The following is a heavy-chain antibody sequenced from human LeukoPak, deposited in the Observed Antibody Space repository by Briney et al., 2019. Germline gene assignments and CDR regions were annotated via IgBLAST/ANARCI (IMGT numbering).Heavy chain of an antibody. CDR3: ARDLFWTGYYYFDY. J-gene: IGHJ4*02. CDR2: VDANSGGT. Sequence: ASVKVSCKASGGTFSDYALNWVRQAPGQGLEWLGWVDANSGGTKYAQKFQGRVTMSRDTSISTVYLELSSLTSDDTAVYYCARDLFWTGYYYFDYWGQGTLVTVSS. D-gene: IGHD3/OR15-3a*01. CDR1: GGTFSDYA. V-gene: IGHV1-2*02.